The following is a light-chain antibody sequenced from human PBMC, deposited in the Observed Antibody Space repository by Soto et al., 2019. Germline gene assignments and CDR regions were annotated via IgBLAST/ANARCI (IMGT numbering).Light chain of an antibody. Sequence: EIVLTQSPGTLSLSPGERATLSCRASQSVSSSELAWYQQKPDQSPRLLVYGTSSRATGIPDRFSGSGSVTDFTLTISRLETEDFAVYYCQPYGSSPPLPFGGGTKVESK. J-gene: IGKJ4*01. V-gene: IGKV3-20*01. CDR1: QSVSSSE. CDR2: GTS. CDR3: QPYGSSPPLP.